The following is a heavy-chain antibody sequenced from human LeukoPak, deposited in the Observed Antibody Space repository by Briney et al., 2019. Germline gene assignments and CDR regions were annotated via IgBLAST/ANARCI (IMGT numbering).Heavy chain of an antibody. Sequence: GGSLRLSCAASGFTFSDYYMSWIRQAPGKGLEWVSYISSSGSTIYYADSVKGRFTISRDNSKNTLYLQMNSLRAEDTAVYYCAKGVSMVTGCSSYWGQGTLVTVSS. D-gene: IGHD5-18*01. J-gene: IGHJ4*02. V-gene: IGHV3-11*01. CDR3: AKGVSMVTGCSSY. CDR2: ISSSGSTI. CDR1: GFTFSDYY.